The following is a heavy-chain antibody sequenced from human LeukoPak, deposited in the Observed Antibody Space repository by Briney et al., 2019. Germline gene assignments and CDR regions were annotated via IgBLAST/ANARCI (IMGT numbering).Heavy chain of an antibody. Sequence: PGGSLRLSCAASGFTFSSYNMNWVRQAPGKGLEWVSSISSSSNYIYYADSVKGRFTISRDNAKNSLYLQMKSLRAEDTAVYYCARGKTSQNIVTRKTYNWFDPWGQGTLVTVSS. J-gene: IGHJ5*02. D-gene: IGHD2/OR15-2a*01. CDR1: GFTFSSYN. CDR3: ARGKTSQNIVTRKTYNWFDP. CDR2: ISSSSNYI. V-gene: IGHV3-21*01.